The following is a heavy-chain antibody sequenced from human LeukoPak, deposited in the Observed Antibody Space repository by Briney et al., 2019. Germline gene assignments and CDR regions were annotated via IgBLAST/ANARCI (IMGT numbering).Heavy chain of an antibody. CDR2: IWYDGRNK. CDR1: GFIFSSYG. Sequence: GRSLRLSCAASGFIFSSYGMHWVRQAPGKGLEWVALIWYDGRNKYYVDSVKGRFTISRDNSKNTLYLQMNSLTAEDTAVYYCAGGGYDYGEGDYWGQGTLVTASS. V-gene: IGHV3-33*01. CDR3: AGGGYDYGEGDY. D-gene: IGHD4-17*01. J-gene: IGHJ4*02.